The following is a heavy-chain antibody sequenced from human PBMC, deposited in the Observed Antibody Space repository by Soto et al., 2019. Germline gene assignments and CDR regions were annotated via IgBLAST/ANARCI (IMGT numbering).Heavy chain of an antibody. V-gene: IGHV3-30*04. CDR1: GFIFSSYA. CDR2: ISYDGRNK. CDR3: AREYGIGGATFDI. J-gene: IGHJ3*02. Sequence: QMQLVESGGGVVQPGRSLRLSCAASGFIFSSYAMHWVRQAPGKGLEWVAVISYDGRNKYYADSVKGRFTISRDNSKNTLYLQMISLRAEDTAVYYCAREYGIGGATFDIWGQGTMVTVSS. D-gene: IGHD2-15*01.